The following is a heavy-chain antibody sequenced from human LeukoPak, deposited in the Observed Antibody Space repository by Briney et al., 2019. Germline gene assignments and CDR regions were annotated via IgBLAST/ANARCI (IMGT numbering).Heavy chain of an antibody. V-gene: IGHV4-34*01. CDR3: AIRAVVAERAY. CDR2: INHSGSA. Sequence: NPSETLSLTCAVYGGSFNGYSWSWIRQPPGKGLEWIGEINHSGSANYNPSLKSRVTISLDTSKNQFSLKLSSVTAADTAVYYCAIRAVVAERAYWGQGTLVTVSS. CDR1: GGSFNGYS. D-gene: IGHD6-19*01. J-gene: IGHJ4*02.